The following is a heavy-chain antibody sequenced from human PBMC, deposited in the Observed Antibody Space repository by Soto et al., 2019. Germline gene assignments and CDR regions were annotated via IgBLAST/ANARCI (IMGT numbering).Heavy chain of an antibody. Sequence: QVQLVQSGAEVKKPGSSVKVSCKASGGTFSSCTISWVRQAPGQGLEWMGRIIPILGIANYAQKFQGRVTITADKSTSTAYMELSSLRSEDTALYYCAGAPGIAVAADYWGQGTLVTVSS. CDR3: AGAPGIAVAADY. CDR1: GGTFSSCT. CDR2: IIPILGIA. V-gene: IGHV1-69*02. J-gene: IGHJ4*02. D-gene: IGHD6-19*01.